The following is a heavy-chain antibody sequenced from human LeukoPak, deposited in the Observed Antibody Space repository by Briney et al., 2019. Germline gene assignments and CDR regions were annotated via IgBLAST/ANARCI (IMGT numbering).Heavy chain of an antibody. Sequence: PGRSLRLSCAASGFSFSTYGMHWVRQAPGKGLEWVAVISYDGSNKYYADSVKGRFTTSRDNSKNTLYLQMNSLRAEDTAVYYCAKVDAAYYDSSGYIFDYWGQGTLVTVSS. J-gene: IGHJ4*02. D-gene: IGHD3-22*01. CDR3: AKVDAAYYDSSGYIFDY. V-gene: IGHV3-30*18. CDR1: GFSFSTYG. CDR2: ISYDGSNK.